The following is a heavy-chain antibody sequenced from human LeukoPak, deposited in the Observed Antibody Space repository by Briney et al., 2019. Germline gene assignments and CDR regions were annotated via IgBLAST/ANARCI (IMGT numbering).Heavy chain of an antibody. D-gene: IGHD1-1*01. J-gene: IGHJ6*03. CDR3: ARGPPRGKYYYMDV. Sequence: GGSLRLSCAASGFTFSSFDMHWVRQPTGQGLEWVSTIGTASDTYYPGSVEGRFTLSRDNAKNSLYLQMNSLTAGDTAVYYCARGPPRGKYYYMDVWAKGTTVTVSS. V-gene: IGHV3-13*01. CDR2: IGTASDT. CDR1: GFTFSSFD.